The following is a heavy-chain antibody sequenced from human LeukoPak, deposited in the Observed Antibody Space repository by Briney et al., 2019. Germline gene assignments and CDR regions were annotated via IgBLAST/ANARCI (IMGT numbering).Heavy chain of an antibody. CDR3: AKAHSGYDFNWYFDL. J-gene: IGHJ2*01. Sequence: GGSLRLSCAASGFTFDDYAMHWVRQAPGEGLEWVSDISWNSGSTGYADSVKGRFTISRDNAKNSLYLQMNSLRAEDTALYYCAKAHSGYDFNWYFDLWGRGTLVTVSS. D-gene: IGHD5-12*01. CDR1: GFTFDDYA. CDR2: ISWNSGST. V-gene: IGHV3-9*01.